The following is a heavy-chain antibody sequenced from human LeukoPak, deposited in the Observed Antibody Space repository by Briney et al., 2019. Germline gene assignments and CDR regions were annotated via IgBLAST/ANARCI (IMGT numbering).Heavy chain of an antibody. V-gene: IGHV3-21*01. CDR3: ARRVTTFFS. CDR2: ISSSSSYR. CDR1: GFLLSPYT. D-gene: IGHD4-17*01. Sequence: PGGSLRLSCAASGFLLSPYTMNWVRQAPGKGLEWVAAISSSSSYRYYGDSLKGRFTISRANVKNTLYLQLGSMRAEATATYSCARRVTTFFSWGQGTLVIVSS. J-gene: IGHJ4*02.